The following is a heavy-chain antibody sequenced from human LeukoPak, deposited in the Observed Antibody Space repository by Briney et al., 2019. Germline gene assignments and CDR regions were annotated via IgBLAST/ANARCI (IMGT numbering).Heavy chain of an antibody. CDR2: IIPIFGTA. V-gene: IGHV1-69*05. CDR3: ASTRGMATNWILDY. D-gene: IGHD5-24*01. J-gene: IGHJ4*02. CDR1: GATFSSYA. Sequence: ASVKVSCKASGATFSSYAISWVRQAPGQGLEWMGGIIPIFGTANYAQKLQGRVTITTDESTSTAYMELSSLRSEDTAMYYCASTRGMATNWILDYWGQGSLVTVSS.